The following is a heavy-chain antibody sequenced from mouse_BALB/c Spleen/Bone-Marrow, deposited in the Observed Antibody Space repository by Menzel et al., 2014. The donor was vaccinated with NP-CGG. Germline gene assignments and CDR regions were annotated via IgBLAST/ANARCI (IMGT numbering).Heavy chain of an antibody. CDR2: IYPSDSYT. CDR3: TRAGNHGNYYAMDY. J-gene: IGHJ4*01. Sequence: VQGVESGAELVRPGASVKLSCKASGYTFTSYWINWVKQRPGQGLEWIGNIYPSDSYTNYNQKFKDKATLTVDKSSSTAYMQLSSPTSEDSAVYFCTRAGNHGNYYAMDYWGQGTSVTVSS. CDR1: GYTFTSYW. D-gene: IGHD2-1*01. V-gene: IGHV1-69*02.